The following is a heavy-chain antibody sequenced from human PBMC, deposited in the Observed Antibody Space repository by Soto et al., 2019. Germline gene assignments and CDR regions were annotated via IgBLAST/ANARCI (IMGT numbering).Heavy chain of an antibody. J-gene: IGHJ6*02. V-gene: IGHV1-46*02. CDR1: GNTLNNYY. CDR2: INPNAGTT. CDR3: ASPDYGSGAPLFYYAMDV. D-gene: IGHD3-10*01. Sequence: QVQVVQSGAEVKKPGTSVRVACRVSGNTLNNYYVHWVRQAPGQGLEWMGLINPNAGTTTYAQKFRGRVTMTPHTSTNTVYMELSSLRPDDTAVYYCASPDYGSGAPLFYYAMDVWGQGTTVTVSS.